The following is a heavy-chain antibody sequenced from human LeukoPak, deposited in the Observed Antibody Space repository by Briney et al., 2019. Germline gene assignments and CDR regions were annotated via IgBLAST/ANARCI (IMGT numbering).Heavy chain of an antibody. CDR1: GGSISSSSYY. J-gene: IGHJ4*02. CDR2: IYYSGST. V-gene: IGHV4-39*01. Sequence: KSSETLSLTCTVSGGSISSSSYYWGWIRQPPGKGLEWIGSIYYSGSTYYNPSLKSRVTISVDTSKNQFSLKLSSVTAADTAVYYCARLVRPHIVVVVAATRPFDYWGQGTLVTVSS. D-gene: IGHD2-15*01. CDR3: ARLVRPHIVVVVAATRPFDY.